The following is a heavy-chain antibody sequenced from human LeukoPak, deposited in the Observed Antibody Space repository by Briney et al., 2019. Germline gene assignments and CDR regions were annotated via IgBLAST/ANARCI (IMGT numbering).Heavy chain of an antibody. CDR3: ARDGNYGDYAFDY. D-gene: IGHD4-17*01. CDR1: GFTFSNYA. J-gene: IGHJ4*02. V-gene: IGHV3-23*01. Sequence: GGSLRLSCAASGFTFSNYAMSWVRQAPGKGLEWVSGIGGSGGDTYYADSVKGRFAISRDNSKNTLYLKLNSLRAEDTAVYYCARDGNYGDYAFDYWGQGTLVTVSS. CDR2: IGGSGGDT.